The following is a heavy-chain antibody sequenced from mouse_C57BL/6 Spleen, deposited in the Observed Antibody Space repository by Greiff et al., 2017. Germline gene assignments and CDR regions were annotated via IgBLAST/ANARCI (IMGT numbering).Heavy chain of an antibody. V-gene: IGHV1-61*01. Sequence: QVQLQQPGAELVRPGSSVKLSCKASGYTFTSYWMDWVKQRPGQGLEWIGNIYPSDSETHYNQKFKDKATLTVDKSSSTAYMQLSSLTSEDSAVYYCASSGDYDGFAYWGQGTLVTVSA. CDR3: ASSGDYDGFAY. CDR2: IYPSDSET. D-gene: IGHD2-4*01. J-gene: IGHJ3*01. CDR1: GYTFTSYW.